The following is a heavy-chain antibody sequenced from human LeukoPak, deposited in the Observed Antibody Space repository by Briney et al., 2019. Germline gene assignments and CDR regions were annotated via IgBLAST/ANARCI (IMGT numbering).Heavy chain of an antibody. Sequence: SQTLSLTCAMSGDSVSSNSAAWNWLRQSPSRGLEWLGRTDYRSKWYTDYAVSVKSRITLNPDTSKNQFSLQLNSVTPEDTAVYYCARDSIEYSSSEGYFDYWGQGTLVTVSS. CDR3: ARDSIEYSSSEGYFDY. CDR1: GDSVSSNSAA. CDR2: TDYRSKWYT. J-gene: IGHJ4*02. V-gene: IGHV6-1*01. D-gene: IGHD6-6*01.